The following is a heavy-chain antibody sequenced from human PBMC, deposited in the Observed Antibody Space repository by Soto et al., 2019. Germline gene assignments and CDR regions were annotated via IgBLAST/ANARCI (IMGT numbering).Heavy chain of an antibody. D-gene: IGHD1-26*01. V-gene: IGHV5-51*01. Sequence: RGESLKISCKGSGYIFGTYWVVWVRQMPGKGLERMGIIYPGDYNTRYSPSFQGQVTISADKSITTAYLQWSSLKASDTAMYYCARMGRELPSDHHYYGLDVWGQGTTVTVSS. CDR1: GYIFGTYW. CDR3: ARMGRELPSDHHYYGLDV. CDR2: IYPGDYNT. J-gene: IGHJ6*02.